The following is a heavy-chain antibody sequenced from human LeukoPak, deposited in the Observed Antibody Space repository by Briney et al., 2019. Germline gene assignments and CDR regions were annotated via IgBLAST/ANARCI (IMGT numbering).Heavy chain of an antibody. CDR1: GGSFSGYY. Sequence: SETLSLTCAVYGGSFSGYYWSWIRQPPGKGLEWIGEINHSGSTNYNPSLKSRVTISVDTSKNQFSLKLSPVTAADTAVYYCARTVAGKRPRPFDYWGQGTLVTVSS. D-gene: IGHD6-19*01. CDR2: INHSGST. V-gene: IGHV4-34*01. J-gene: IGHJ4*02. CDR3: ARTVAGKRPRPFDY.